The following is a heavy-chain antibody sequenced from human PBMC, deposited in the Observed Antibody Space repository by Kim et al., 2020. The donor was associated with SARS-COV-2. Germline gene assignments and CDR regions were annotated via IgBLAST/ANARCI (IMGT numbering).Heavy chain of an antibody. CDR3: AKDFGSSWTNNWFDP. D-gene: IGHD6-13*01. Sequence: GGSLRLSCAASGFTFDDYAMHWVRQAPGKGLEWVSGISWNSGSIGYADSVKGRFTISRDNAKNSLYLQMNSLRAEDTALYYCAKDFGSSWTNNWFDPWGQGTLVTVSS. CDR1: GFTFDDYA. V-gene: IGHV3-9*01. J-gene: IGHJ5*02. CDR2: ISWNSGSI.